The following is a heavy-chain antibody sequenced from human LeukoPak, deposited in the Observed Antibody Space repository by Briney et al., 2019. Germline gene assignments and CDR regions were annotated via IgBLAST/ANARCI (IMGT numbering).Heavy chain of an antibody. CDR1: GYTFTSYY. J-gene: IGHJ6*02. CDR2: INPSGGST. V-gene: IGHV1-46*01. Sequence: ASAKVSCKTSGYTFTSYYIHWVRQAPGQGLEWMGIINPSGGSTSCAQKFQGRVTMTRDTSTSTVYMYLSSLRSEDTAVYYCARYCSSTKPHCYYYGMDVWGQGTTVTVSS. D-gene: IGHD2-2*01. CDR3: ARYCSSTKPHCYYYGMDV.